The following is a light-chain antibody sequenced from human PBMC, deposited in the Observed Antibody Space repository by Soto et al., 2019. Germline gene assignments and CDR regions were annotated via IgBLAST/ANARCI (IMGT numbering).Light chain of an antibody. V-gene: IGLV2-8*01. CDR1: SSDVGGYNY. J-gene: IGLJ1*01. Sequence: QSALTQPPSASGSPGQSVTISCTGTSSDVGGYNYVSWYQHHPGNAPKLMIYEVNKRTSGVPDRFSGSKSGNTASLTVSGLQAEDEADYYCSSYAGSNTPYVFXTGTKVTVL. CDR3: SSYAGSNTPYV. CDR2: EVN.